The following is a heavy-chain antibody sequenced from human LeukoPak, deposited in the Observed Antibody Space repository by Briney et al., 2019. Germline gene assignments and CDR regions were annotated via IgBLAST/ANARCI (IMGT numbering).Heavy chain of an antibody. CDR2: IKQDGSEE. CDR3: ARGAYYYED. CDR1: GFTISSYW. J-gene: IGHJ4*02. Sequence: GGSLRLSCVASGFTISSYWMHWVRQAPGKGLEWVANIKQDGSEEYYVDSVKGRFTISRDNAKNSLYLQMNSLRAEDTAVYYCARGAYYYEDWGQGTLVTVSS. D-gene: IGHD3-22*01. V-gene: IGHV3-7*01.